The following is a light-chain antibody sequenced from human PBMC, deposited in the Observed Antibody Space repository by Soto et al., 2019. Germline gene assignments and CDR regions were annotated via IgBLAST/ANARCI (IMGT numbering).Light chain of an antibody. V-gene: IGKV3-15*01. Sequence: IVMTPAPPHPSVFPGGVSTRLSTASQSISSNLAWYQQKPGQTPRLLIYGASSRAAGIPARFSGSGSGTEFTLTISSLQSEDFAVYYCQQYDSWPPLTFGGGTKVDIK. CDR3: QQYDSWPPLT. CDR1: QSISSN. CDR2: GAS. J-gene: IGKJ4*01.